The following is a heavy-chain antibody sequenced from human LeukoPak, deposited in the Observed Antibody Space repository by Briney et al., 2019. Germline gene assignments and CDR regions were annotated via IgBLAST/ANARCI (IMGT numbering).Heavy chain of an antibody. CDR2: MWYDGSKK. D-gene: IGHD5-12*01. CDR3: ARDIGRGYSYGPFDY. V-gene: IGHV3-33*01. CDR1: GFTFSLYA. Sequence: QPGRSLRLSCAASGFTFSLYAMHWVRQAPGKGLEWVALMWYDGSKKYYADSVEGRFTISRDNSKNTLYLQMNSLRADDTAVYYCARDIGRGYSYGPFDYWGQGTLVTVSS. J-gene: IGHJ4*02.